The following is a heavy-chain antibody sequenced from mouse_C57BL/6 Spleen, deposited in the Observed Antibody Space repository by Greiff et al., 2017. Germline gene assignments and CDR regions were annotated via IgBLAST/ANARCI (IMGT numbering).Heavy chain of an antibody. V-gene: IGHV1-18*01. CDR1: GYTFTDYN. CDR2: INPNNGGT. J-gene: IGHJ4*01. CDR3: ARRIYDGYQSYAMDY. Sequence: EVQLQQSGPELVKPGASVKIPCKASGYTFTDYNMDWVKQSHGKSLEWIGDINPNNGGTIYNQKFKGKATLTVDKSSSTAYMELRSLTSEDTAVYYCARRIYDGYQSYAMDYWGQGTSVTVSS. D-gene: IGHD2-3*01.